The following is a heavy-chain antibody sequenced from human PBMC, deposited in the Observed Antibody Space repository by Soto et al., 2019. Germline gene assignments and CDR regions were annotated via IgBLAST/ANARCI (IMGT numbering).Heavy chain of an antibody. V-gene: IGHV3-30*18. CDR1: GFDFTYYA. Sequence: QVQLVESGGGAVQLGESLRLSCVASGFDFTYYAMHWVRQAPGKGLESVAVMSSDGSKIHHTDSVKGRFTISRDNSKNTLYLQMNSLRKADTAVYFCAKDEGVGGTLGLFDYWGQGTLVSVSS. CDR3: AKDEGVGGTLGLFDY. CDR2: MSSDGSKI. J-gene: IGHJ4*02. D-gene: IGHD1-26*01.